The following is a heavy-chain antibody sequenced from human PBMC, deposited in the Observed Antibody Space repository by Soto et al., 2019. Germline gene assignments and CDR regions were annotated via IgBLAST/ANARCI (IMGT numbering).Heavy chain of an antibody. CDR2: IQSGGTT. Sequence: PGGSLRLSCAASGFTVSSKYMTWVRQAPGKGLEWVSLIQSGGTTYYADSVKGRFTISRDTSENTLHLQMDSLRVEDTVVYFFVRDDVLCDGGRCYGISLDVWGKGTTVTVSS. CDR1: GFTVSSKY. D-gene: IGHD2-15*01. CDR3: VRDDVLCDGGRCYGISLDV. V-gene: IGHV3-66*01. J-gene: IGHJ6*04.